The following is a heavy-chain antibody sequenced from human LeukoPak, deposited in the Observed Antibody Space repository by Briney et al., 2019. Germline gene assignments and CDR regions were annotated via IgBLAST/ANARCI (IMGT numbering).Heavy chain of an antibody. D-gene: IGHD3-3*01. Sequence: DPGGSLRLSCAASGFTFSSYAMSWVRQAPGKGLEWVSAISGSGGSTYYADSVKGRFTISRDNSKNTLYLQMNSLRAGDTAVYYCAKDRFLEWLYSNNWFDPWGQGTLVTVSS. J-gene: IGHJ5*02. V-gene: IGHV3-23*01. CDR3: AKDRFLEWLYSNNWFDP. CDR2: ISGSGGST. CDR1: GFTFSSYA.